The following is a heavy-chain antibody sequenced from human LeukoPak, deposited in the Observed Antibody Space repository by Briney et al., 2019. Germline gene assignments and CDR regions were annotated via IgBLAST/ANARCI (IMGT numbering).Heavy chain of an antibody. D-gene: IGHD3-16*02. CDR1: GYTFTSYH. V-gene: IGHV1-46*01. CDR3: ARGRGSYRSHDAFDI. Sequence: ASVKVSCKASGYTFTSYHMHWVRQAPGQGLEWMGIINPSGGTTNYAQKFRGRVTMTRDMSTSTVYMELSSLRSEDTAVYYCARGRGSYRSHDAFDIWGQGTMVTVSS. J-gene: IGHJ3*02. CDR2: INPSGGTT.